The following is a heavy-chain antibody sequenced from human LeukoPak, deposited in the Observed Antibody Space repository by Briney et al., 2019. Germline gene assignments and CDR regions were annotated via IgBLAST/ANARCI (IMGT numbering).Heavy chain of an antibody. J-gene: IGHJ4*02. Sequence: VGSLRLSCAASGFTFSSYSMNWVRQAPGKGLEWVSSISSSSSYIDYADSMKGRFTISRDNANNSLYLQMNSLRAEDTAVYYCARVLAYCGGDCYSGSDYWGQGTLVTVSS. CDR3: ARVLAYCGGDCYSGSDY. CDR1: GFTFSSYS. V-gene: IGHV3-21*01. D-gene: IGHD2-21*02. CDR2: ISSSSSYI.